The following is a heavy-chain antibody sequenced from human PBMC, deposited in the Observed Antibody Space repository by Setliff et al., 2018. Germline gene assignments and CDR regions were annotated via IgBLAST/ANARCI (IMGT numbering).Heavy chain of an antibody. CDR2: MNPNSGNT. D-gene: IGHD3-3*01. CDR3: ARAQSWSGGPYYFDN. J-gene: IGHJ4*02. CDR1: GYTFTSYD. V-gene: IGHV1-8*02. Sequence: VKVSCKASGYTFTSYDINWVRQATGQGLEWMGWMNPNSGNTGYAQKFQGRVTMTRNTSISTAYMDLSSLRLEDTAVYYCARAQSWSGGPYYFDNWGQGTLVTVSS.